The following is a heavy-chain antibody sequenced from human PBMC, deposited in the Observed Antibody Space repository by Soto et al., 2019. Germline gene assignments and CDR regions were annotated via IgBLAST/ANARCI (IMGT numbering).Heavy chain of an antibody. CDR3: ARLEARATVSYYFDF. J-gene: IGHJ4*02. Sequence: QLQESGPGLVKPSEALALTCSVSGGSISGSSYYWGWIRQPPGKGLQWIGSIYYSGSIYYNLSLRSRVTISIDKSKIQFSPKLSSLTAADTAVYNWARLEARATVSYYFDFWVQGTLVTVSS. CDR1: GGSISGSSYY. V-gene: IGHV4-39*07. D-gene: IGHD1-1*01. CDR2: IYYSGSI.